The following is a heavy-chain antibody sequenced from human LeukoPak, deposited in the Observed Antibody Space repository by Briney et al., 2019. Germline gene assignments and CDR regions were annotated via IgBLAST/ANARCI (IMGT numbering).Heavy chain of an antibody. CDR2: INHSGST. Sequence: PSETLSLTCAVYGGSFSGYYWSWIRQPPGKGLEWIGGINHSGSTNYNPPLKSGVTISQDTSKNQFSPKRSSVTAAGTAECYFAGGKNFSNIDYWGKGTMVTVSS. CDR1: GGSFSGYY. D-gene: IGHD1-7*01. CDR3: AGGKNFSNIDY. V-gene: IGHV4-34*01. J-gene: IGHJ4*02.